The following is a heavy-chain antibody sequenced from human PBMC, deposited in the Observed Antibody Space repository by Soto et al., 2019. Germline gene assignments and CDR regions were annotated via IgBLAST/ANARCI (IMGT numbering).Heavy chain of an antibody. CDR2: ISYDGSNQ. CDR1: GFTFNIYG. J-gene: IGHJ4*02. V-gene: IGHV3-30*18. Sequence: VKLVGSGGGVVQPGGSLRLSCAASGFTFNIYGMHWVRQGPDKGLEWVALISYDGSNQYYADSVKGRFTISRDNSKNTLFLQMNSLRADDTAVYYCAKDQASGQGSFDSWGQGTLVTVSS. CDR3: AKDQASGQGSFDS.